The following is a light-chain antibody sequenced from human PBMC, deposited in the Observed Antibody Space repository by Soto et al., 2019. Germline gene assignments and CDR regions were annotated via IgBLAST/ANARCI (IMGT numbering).Light chain of an antibody. CDR2: DAS. V-gene: IGKV3-11*01. Sequence: EIVLTQSPATLSLSPGERATLSCRASQSVSSYLAWYQQKPGQAPRLLIYDASNRATDIPARFSGSGSGTDFTLTINSLEPEDFAVYYCQQRSNWPSITFGQGTRLEIK. J-gene: IGKJ5*01. CDR3: QQRSNWPSIT. CDR1: QSVSSY.